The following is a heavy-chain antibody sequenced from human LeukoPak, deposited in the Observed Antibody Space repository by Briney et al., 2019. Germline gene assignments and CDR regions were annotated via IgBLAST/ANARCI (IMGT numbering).Heavy chain of an antibody. D-gene: IGHD3-16*02. CDR2: INPNSGGT. CDR1: GYTFTGYY. J-gene: IGHJ3*02. Sequence: GASVKVSCKASGYTFTGYYMHWVRQAPGQGLEWMGWINPNSGGTNYAQKFQGRVTMTRDMSTSTVYMELSSLRSEDTAVYYCAREEAATYDYVWGSYPKDAFDIWGQGTMVTVSS. CDR3: AREEAATYDYVWGSYPKDAFDI. V-gene: IGHV1-2*02.